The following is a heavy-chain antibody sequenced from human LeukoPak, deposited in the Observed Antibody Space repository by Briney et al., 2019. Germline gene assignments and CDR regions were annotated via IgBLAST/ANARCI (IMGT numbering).Heavy chain of an antibody. Sequence: GGSLRLSCAASGFTFSSYWMSWVRQTPGVGLEWVANIKQDGSEKDYVDSVKGRFTISRDNAKNSLYLQMNSLRAEDTAVYYCATPAGMGLPYYFDYWGQGTLVTVSS. CDR2: IKQDGSEK. CDR3: ATPAGMGLPYYFDY. D-gene: IGHD2-2*01. J-gene: IGHJ4*02. CDR1: GFTFSSYW. V-gene: IGHV3-7*01.